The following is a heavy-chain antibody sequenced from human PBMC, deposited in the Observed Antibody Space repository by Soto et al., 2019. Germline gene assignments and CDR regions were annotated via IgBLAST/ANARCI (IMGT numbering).Heavy chain of an antibody. J-gene: IGHJ6*02. CDR2: ISGYNGNT. Sequence: QVQVVQSGDEVKKPGASVKVSCKASGYTFTNYGFSWVRQAPGQGLEWMGWISGYNGNTKYAEKFQGRVTMTTDTSPSTAPMDLTSLRSVATAVYYCAREAHSPYYHYVMDVSGQVTPVTFSS. CDR1: GYTFTNYG. V-gene: IGHV1-18*01. CDR3: AREAHSPYYHYVMDV.